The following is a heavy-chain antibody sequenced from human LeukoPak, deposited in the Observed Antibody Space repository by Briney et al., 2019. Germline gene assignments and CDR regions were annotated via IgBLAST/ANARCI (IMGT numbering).Heavy chain of an antibody. CDR3: ARDHDFWSGSWFDP. Sequence: ASVKVSCKASGYTFTRHYMNWVRQAPGQGLEWMGWMNPNSGNTGYAQKFQGRVTMTRNTSISTAYMELSSLRSEDTAVYYCARDHDFWSGSWFDPWGQGTLVTVSS. J-gene: IGHJ5*02. D-gene: IGHD3-3*01. CDR1: GYTFTRHY. CDR2: MNPNSGNT. V-gene: IGHV1-8*01.